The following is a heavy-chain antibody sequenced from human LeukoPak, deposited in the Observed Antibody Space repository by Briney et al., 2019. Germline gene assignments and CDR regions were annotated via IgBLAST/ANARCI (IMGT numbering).Heavy chain of an antibody. D-gene: IGHD5-12*01. Sequence: PSETLSLTCAVSGAAINSGSYYWTWIRQPAGKGLEWIGRILTTGSTNYNPSLKSRVSISLDTSKEQISLNLTSVTAADTAVYYCARELVAPRPHNDYYFYMDVWGKGTTVTVSS. CDR2: ILTTGST. V-gene: IGHV4-61*02. CDR1: GAAINSGSYY. CDR3: ARELVAPRPHNDYYFYMDV. J-gene: IGHJ6*03.